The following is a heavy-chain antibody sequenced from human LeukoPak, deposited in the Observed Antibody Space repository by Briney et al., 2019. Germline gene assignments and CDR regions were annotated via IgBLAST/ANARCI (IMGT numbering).Heavy chain of an antibody. CDR2: IGTAGDT. J-gene: IGHJ5*02. CDR1: GFTFSSYD. D-gene: IGHD3-10*01. V-gene: IGHV3-13*01. Sequence: GGSLSLSCAASGFTFSSYDMHWLRQATGKGLEGVSAIGTAGDTYYPGSVKGRFTISRENAKNSLYLQMNSLRAGDTAVHYCARGRNYYGSGSQYGNWFDPWGQGTLVTVSS. CDR3: ARGRNYYGSGSQYGNWFDP.